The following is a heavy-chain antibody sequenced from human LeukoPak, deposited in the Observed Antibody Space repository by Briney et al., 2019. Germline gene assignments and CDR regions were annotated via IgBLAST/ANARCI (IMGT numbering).Heavy chain of an antibody. J-gene: IGHJ4*02. V-gene: IGHV3-7*01. CDR2: IKQDGSAK. CDR3: ARLGTTVTDAIDY. CDR1: GFTFSNYW. Sequence: GGSLRLSCAASGFTFSNYWMSRVRQAPGKGLEWVANIKQDGSAKYCVDSVKGRFTISRDNAKNSLYLQMNSLRAEDTALYYCARLGTTVTDAIDYWGQGTLVTVSS. D-gene: IGHD4-17*01.